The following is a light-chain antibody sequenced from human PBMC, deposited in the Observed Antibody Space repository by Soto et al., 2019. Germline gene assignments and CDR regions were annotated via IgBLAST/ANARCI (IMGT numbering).Light chain of an antibody. CDR1: TNDVGGYNY. Sequence: QCPLAQPASVSGFPGPPVTISSSENTNDVGGYNYVSWYQQHPGKASKLLIYGVTDRPSGVSSRFSGSKPGNAASLTISGLQAEDEGDYYCSSYTSSYTWVFGGGTKVTVL. CDR3: SSYTSSYTWV. J-gene: IGLJ3*02. CDR2: GVT. V-gene: IGLV2-14*03.